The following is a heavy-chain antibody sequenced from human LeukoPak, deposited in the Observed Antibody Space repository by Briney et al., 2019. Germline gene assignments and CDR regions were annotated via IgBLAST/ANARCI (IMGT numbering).Heavy chain of an antibody. CDR1: GYTYTGYY. CDR3: ARDRQTYYYDSSGSESFDY. CDR2: INPNSGGT. D-gene: IGHD3-22*01. J-gene: IGHJ4*02. V-gene: IGHV1-2*02. Sequence: ASVKVSCKASGYTYTGYYMHWVRQAPGQGLEWMGWINPNSGGTNYAQKFQGRVTMTRDTSISTAYMELSRLRSDDTAVYYCARDRQTYYYDSSGSESFDYWGQGTLVTVSS.